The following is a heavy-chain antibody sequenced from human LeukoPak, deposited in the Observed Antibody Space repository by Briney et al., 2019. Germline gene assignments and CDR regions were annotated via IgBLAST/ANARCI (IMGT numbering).Heavy chain of an antibody. CDR1: GFTLDDYA. D-gene: IGHD1-26*01. V-gene: IGHV3-43*02. CDR3: AKGVRSGTYYNCFDP. Sequence: GGSLRLSCVASGFTLDDYAFHWVRQAPEKGLEWISLISGDGDNTYYADSVKGRFTISRDNSKNSLYLQMSSLRAEDTALYYCAKGVRSGTYYNCFDPWGQGTLVTVSS. CDR2: ISGDGDNT. J-gene: IGHJ5*02.